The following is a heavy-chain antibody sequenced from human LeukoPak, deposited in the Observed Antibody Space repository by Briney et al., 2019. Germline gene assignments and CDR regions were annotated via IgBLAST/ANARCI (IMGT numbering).Heavy chain of an antibody. Sequence: GGSLRLSCAASGFTFSSYGMHWVRQAPGKGLEWVVVISYDGSKKYYADSVKGRFTISRDNSKNTLYLQMNSLRAEDTAVYYCARDRSPITMVRGVMNDAFDIWGQGTMVTVSS. CDR3: ARDRSPITMVRGVMNDAFDI. D-gene: IGHD3-10*01. CDR1: GFTFSSYG. J-gene: IGHJ3*02. CDR2: ISYDGSKK. V-gene: IGHV3-30*03.